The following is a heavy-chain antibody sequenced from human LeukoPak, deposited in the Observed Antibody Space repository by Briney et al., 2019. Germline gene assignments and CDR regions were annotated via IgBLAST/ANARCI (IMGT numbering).Heavy chain of an antibody. Sequence: PSETLSLTCTVSGGSVSSGTYYWSWIRQPAGKGLEWIGRIYGRGNTNYNPSLKSRVTISVDTSRNQFSLKLSSVSTADTAVYYCARGVGSTSSNWFDPWGQGTLVTVSS. CDR3: ARGVGSTSSNWFDP. CDR2: IYGRGNT. V-gene: IGHV4-61*02. J-gene: IGHJ5*02. CDR1: GGSVSSGTYY. D-gene: IGHD2-2*01.